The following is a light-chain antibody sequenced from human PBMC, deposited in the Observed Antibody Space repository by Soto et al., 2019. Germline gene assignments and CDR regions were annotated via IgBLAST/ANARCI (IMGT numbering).Light chain of an antibody. CDR1: SGYIDTNY. Sequence: NFMLTQPHSVSESPGKTVTVSCTRSSGYIDTNYVQWYQQRSGSNPTTVIYENSLRPSGVPGRFSGSIDSSSNSASLTISGLKTEDEADYYCQSYDSDNQGVFGGGTKLTVL. V-gene: IGLV6-57*04. CDR2: ENS. CDR3: QSYDSDNQGV. J-gene: IGLJ2*01.